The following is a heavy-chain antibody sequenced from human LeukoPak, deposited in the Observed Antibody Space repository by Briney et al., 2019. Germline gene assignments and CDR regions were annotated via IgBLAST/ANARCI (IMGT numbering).Heavy chain of an antibody. CDR1: GGSISTTYW. V-gene: IGHV4-4*02. CDR2: IFHSGST. Sequence: SGTLSLTCTVSGGSISTTYWWSWVRQPPGQGLAWIGEIFHSGSTNYNPSLKSRVTISVDKSNNQFSLNLNSVTAADTAVYFCARVNSGIFDYWGQGTLVTVSS. CDR3: ARVNSGIFDY. D-gene: IGHD3-10*01. J-gene: IGHJ4*02.